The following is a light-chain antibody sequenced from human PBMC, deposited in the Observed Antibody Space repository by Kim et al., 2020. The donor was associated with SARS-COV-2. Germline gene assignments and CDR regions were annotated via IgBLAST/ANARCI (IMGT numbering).Light chain of an antibody. J-gene: IGKJ1*01. CDR3: LQYNSMWT. CDR2: RED. Sequence: TISSHLAWYQQRPGQPPRLLIYREDTRATGVPSRFSAGGSGTDFTLTISSLQSEDFAVYYCLQYNSMWTFGQGTKLEI. CDR1: TISSH. V-gene: IGKV3-15*01.